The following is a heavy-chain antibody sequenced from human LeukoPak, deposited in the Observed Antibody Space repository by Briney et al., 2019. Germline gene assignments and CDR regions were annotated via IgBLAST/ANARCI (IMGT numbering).Heavy chain of an antibody. Sequence: GGSLRLSCAASGFTFSSYAMSWVRQAPGKGLEWDSAISGSGGSTYYADSVKGRFTISRDNSKNTLYLQMNSLRAEDTAVYYCAKGPYVWGSYRSPDYWGQGTLVTVSS. CDR3: AKGPYVWGSYRSPDY. V-gene: IGHV3-23*01. D-gene: IGHD3-16*02. CDR2: ISGSGGST. J-gene: IGHJ4*02. CDR1: GFTFSSYA.